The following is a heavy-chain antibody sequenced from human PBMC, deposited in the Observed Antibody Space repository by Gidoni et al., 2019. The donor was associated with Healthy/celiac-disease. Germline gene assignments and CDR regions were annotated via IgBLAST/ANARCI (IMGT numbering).Heavy chain of an antibody. CDR1: GFTFSSYA. V-gene: IGHV3-30-3*01. CDR3: ARDPQVVPAAIWGHYFDY. J-gene: IGHJ4*02. CDR2: ISYDGSNK. Sequence: QLQLVESGGGVVQPGRSLRLSCAASGFTFSSYAMHWVRQAPGKGLEWVAVISYDGSNKYYADSVKGRFTISRDNSKNTLYLQMNSLRAEDTAVYYCARDPQVVPAAIWGHYFDYWGQGTLVTVSS. D-gene: IGHD2-2*02.